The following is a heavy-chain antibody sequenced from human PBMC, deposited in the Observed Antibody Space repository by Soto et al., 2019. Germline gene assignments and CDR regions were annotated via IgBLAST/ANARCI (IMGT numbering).Heavy chain of an antibody. V-gene: IGHV3-30-3*01. J-gene: IGHJ6*02. CDR2: ISYDGSNK. CDR3: ARRQRYSSSWRNYCYGMDV. D-gene: IGHD6-13*01. Sequence: QVQLVESGGGVVQPGRSLRLSCAASGFTFSSYAMHWVRQAPGKGLEWVAVISYDGSNKYYADSVKGRFTISRDNSKNTLYLQMNSLRAEDTAVYYCARRQRYSSSWRNYCYGMDVWGQGTTVTVSS. CDR1: GFTFSSYA.